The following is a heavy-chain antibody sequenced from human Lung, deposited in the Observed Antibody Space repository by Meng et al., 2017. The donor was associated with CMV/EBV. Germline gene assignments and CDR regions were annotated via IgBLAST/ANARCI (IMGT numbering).Heavy chain of an antibody. CDR1: GYTITDDY. CDR3: ARSSGWSRFDY. CDR2: FNPDDDT. V-gene: IGHV1-2*02. Sequence: QVRLVQSGAEMKKPGASLKFSCKASGYTITDDYIHGVRQAPGHGFQWMGWFNPDDDTNDAQNGKGRVTMTRDMSINTIYMELSRLTAEDTAVYYCARSSGWSRFDYWGHGTLVTVSA. D-gene: IGHD6-19*01. J-gene: IGHJ4*01.